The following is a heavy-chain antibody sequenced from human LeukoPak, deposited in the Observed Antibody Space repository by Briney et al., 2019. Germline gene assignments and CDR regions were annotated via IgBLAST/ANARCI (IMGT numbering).Heavy chain of an antibody. D-gene: IGHD3-10*01. J-gene: IGHJ4*02. Sequence: SETLPLTCAVYGGSFSGYYWSWIRQPPGKGLEWIGENNHSGRTNYNPSLKSRVTMSVDTSKTQCSLKLSSVTAADTAVYYCARGSNYYGSGSYYNIAASPFDYWGQGTLVTVSS. CDR3: ARGSNYYGSGSYYNIAASPFDY. CDR2: NNHSGRT. CDR1: GGSFSGYY. V-gene: IGHV4-34*01.